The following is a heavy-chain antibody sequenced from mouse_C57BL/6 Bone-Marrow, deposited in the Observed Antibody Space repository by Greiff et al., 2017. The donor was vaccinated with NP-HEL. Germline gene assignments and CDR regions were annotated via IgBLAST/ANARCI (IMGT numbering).Heavy chain of an antibody. V-gene: IGHV1-54*01. CDR3: AKERSTVVGAMDY. D-gene: IGHD1-1*01. J-gene: IGHJ4*01. CDR1: GYAFTNYL. CDR2: INPGSGGT. Sequence: VQLQQSGAELVRPGTSVKVSCKASGYAFTNYLIEWVKQRPGQGLEWIGVINPGSGGTNYNEKFKGKATLTADKSSSTAYMQLSSLTSEDSAVYFCAKERSTVVGAMDYWGQGTSVTVSS.